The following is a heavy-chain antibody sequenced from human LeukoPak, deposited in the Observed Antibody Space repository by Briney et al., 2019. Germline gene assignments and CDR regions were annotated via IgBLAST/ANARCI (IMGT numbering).Heavy chain of an antibody. CDR3: ARAYYYGSGSYPSQYYFDY. Sequence: SETLSLTCAFYGGSFSGYYWSWIRQPPGKGLEWIGEINHSGSTNYNPSLKSRVTISVDTSKNQFSLKLSSVTAADTAVYYCARAYYYGSGSYPSQYYFDYWGQGTLVTVSS. V-gene: IGHV4-34*01. CDR1: GGSFSGYY. CDR2: INHSGST. D-gene: IGHD3-10*01. J-gene: IGHJ4*02.